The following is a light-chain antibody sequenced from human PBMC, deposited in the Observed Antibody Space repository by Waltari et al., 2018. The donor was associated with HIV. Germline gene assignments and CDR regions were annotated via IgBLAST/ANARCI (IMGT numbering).Light chain of an antibody. CDR3: SSYTSSSTLGYV. CDR2: EVS. J-gene: IGLJ1*01. CDR1: SSDGGGYKY. V-gene: IGLV2-14*01. Sequence: QSALTQPDPVSGSPGQSITISCTGTSSDGGGYKYVSWYQQHPGKAPKLMIYEVSNRPSGVSNRFSGSKSGNTASLTISGLQAEDEADYYCSSYTSSSTLGYVFGTGTKVTVL.